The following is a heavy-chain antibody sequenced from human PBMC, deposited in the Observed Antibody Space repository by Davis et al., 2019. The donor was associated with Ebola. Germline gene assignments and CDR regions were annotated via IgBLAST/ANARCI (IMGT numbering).Heavy chain of an antibody. CDR1: GGSISSSSYY. V-gene: IGHV4-39*07. J-gene: IGHJ4*02. D-gene: IGHD4-11*01. CDR2: IYYSGST. CDR3: ARLDYSNYGGDY. Sequence: PSETLSLTCTVSGGSISSSSYYWGWIRQPPGKGLEWIGSIYYSGSTYYNPSLKSRVTISVDTSKNQFSLKLSSVTAADTAVYYCARLDYSNYGGDYWGQGTLVTVSS.